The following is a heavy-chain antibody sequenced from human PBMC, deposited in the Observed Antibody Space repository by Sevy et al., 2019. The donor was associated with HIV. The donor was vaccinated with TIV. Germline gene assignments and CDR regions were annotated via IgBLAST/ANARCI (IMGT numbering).Heavy chain of an antibody. CDR2: IYYSGRT. V-gene: IGHV4-39*01. J-gene: IGHJ4*02. CDR3: ARLDFWSGYPYFDY. Sequence: SETLSLTCTVSGGSISSSSYYWGWIRQPPGKGLEWIGSIYYSGRTYYNPSLKSRVTISVDTSKNPFSLKLSSVTAADTAVYYCARLDFWSGYPYFDYWGQGTLVTVSS. D-gene: IGHD3-3*01. CDR1: GGSISSSSYY.